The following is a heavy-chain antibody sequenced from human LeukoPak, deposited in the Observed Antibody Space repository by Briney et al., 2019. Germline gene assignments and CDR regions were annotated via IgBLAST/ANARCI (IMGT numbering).Heavy chain of an antibody. CDR3: AKNAHYQGYSYGGIDY. J-gene: IGHJ4*02. CDR1: GFTFSSYG. CDR2: ISYDGSDK. V-gene: IGHV3-30*18. Sequence: GGSLRLSCAASGFTFSSYGMHWVRQSPGKGLEWVAVISYDGSDKYSADSVKGRFTISRDNSKNTLYLQMNSLRAEDTAVYYCAKNAHYQGYSYGGIDYWGQGTLVTVSS. D-gene: IGHD5-18*01.